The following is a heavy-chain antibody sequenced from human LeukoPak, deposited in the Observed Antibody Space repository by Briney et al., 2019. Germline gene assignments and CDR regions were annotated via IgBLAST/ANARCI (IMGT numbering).Heavy chain of an antibody. CDR1: GFTVSSNY. Sequence: PGGSLRLSCAASGFTVSSNYMSWVRQAPGKGLEWVSVIYSGGSTYYADSVKGRFTISRDNSKNTLYLQMNSLRAEDTAVYYCARGGIESYYYYYMDVWGKGTTVTISS. J-gene: IGHJ6*03. CDR3: ARGGIESYYYYYMDV. D-gene: IGHD1-14*01. CDR2: IYSGGST. V-gene: IGHV3-66*01.